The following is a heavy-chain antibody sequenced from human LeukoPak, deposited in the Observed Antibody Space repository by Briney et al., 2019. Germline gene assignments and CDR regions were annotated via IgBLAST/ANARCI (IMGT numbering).Heavy chain of an antibody. V-gene: IGHV3-53*01. D-gene: IGHD2-2*01. CDR1: GFTVSSNY. CDR2: IYSGGGT. CDR3: ASAMNFGHFDL. Sequence: GGSLRLSCAASGFTVSSNYMSWVRQAPGKGLEWVSVIYSGGGTYYADFVKGRFTISRDNSKNTLFLQMNSLRAEDTAVYYCASAMNFGHFDLWGRGTLVTVSS. J-gene: IGHJ2*01.